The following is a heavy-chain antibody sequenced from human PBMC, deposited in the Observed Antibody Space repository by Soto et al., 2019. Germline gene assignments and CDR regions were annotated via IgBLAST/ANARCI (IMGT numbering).Heavy chain of an antibody. D-gene: IGHD3-16*01. CDR1: GYTFTGYY. CDR3: ARALWGGLGELTGNY. V-gene: IGHV1-2*02. J-gene: IGHJ4*02. CDR2: INPNSGGT. Sequence: QVQLVQSGAEVKKPGASVKVSCKASGYTFTGYYMHWVRQAPGQGLEWMGWINPNSGGTNYAQKFQGRVTMTRDTSISKAYMELSRLGSDDTAVYYCARALWGGLGELTGNYWGQGTLVTVSS.